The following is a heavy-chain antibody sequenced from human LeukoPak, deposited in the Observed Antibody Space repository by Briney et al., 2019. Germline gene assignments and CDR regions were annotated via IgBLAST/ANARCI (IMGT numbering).Heavy chain of an antibody. CDR2: IRSKANSYAT. Sequence: PGGSLRLSCAASGFTFSGSAMHWVRQASGKGLEWVGRIRSKANSYATAYAASVKGRFTISRDDSKNTAYLQMNSLKTEDTAVYYCTRQKYYDILTGYGTGLYWYFDLWGRGTLVTVSS. V-gene: IGHV3-73*01. CDR3: TRQKYYDILTGYGTGLYWYFDL. CDR1: GFTFSGSA. J-gene: IGHJ2*01. D-gene: IGHD3-9*01.